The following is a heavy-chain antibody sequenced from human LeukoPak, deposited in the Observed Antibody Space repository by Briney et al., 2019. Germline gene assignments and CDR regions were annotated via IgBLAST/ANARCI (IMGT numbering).Heavy chain of an antibody. Sequence: ASVKVSCKVSGYTLTELSMHWVRQAPGKGLEWMGGFDPEDGEPIYAQKFQGRVTMTEGTSTDTAYMELSSLRSEDTAVYYCATSTAYGDLFDYWGQGTLVTVSS. CDR1: GYTLTELS. D-gene: IGHD4-17*01. V-gene: IGHV1-24*01. CDR3: ATSTAYGDLFDY. J-gene: IGHJ4*02. CDR2: FDPEDGEP.